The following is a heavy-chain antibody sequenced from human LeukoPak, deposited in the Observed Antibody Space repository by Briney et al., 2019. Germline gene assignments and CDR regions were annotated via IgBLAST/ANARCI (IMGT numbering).Heavy chain of an antibody. Sequence: ASVKVSCKASGYTFTSYGISWVRQAPGQGLEWMGWISAYNGNTNYAQKLQGRVTTTTDTSTSTAYMELRSLRSDDTAVYYCAREPHSYGYSAFDIWGQGTMVTVSS. J-gene: IGHJ3*02. CDR1: GYTFTSYG. D-gene: IGHD5-18*01. V-gene: IGHV1-18*01. CDR3: AREPHSYGYSAFDI. CDR2: ISAYNGNT.